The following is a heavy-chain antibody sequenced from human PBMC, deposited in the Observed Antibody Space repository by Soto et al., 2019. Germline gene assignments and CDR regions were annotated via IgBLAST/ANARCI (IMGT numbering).Heavy chain of an antibody. D-gene: IGHD3-3*01. CDR1: GFTFRDYA. CDR3: ARDAGVVTQDY. J-gene: IGHJ4*02. CDR2: ISSRSSYI. Sequence: GGSLRLSCAASGFTFRDYAMNWVRQAPGKGLEWVSSISSRSSYIYYADSLKGRFTISRDNAKNSLYLEMNSLRAEDTAVYYCARDAGVVTQDYWGQGTLVTVSS. V-gene: IGHV3-21*01.